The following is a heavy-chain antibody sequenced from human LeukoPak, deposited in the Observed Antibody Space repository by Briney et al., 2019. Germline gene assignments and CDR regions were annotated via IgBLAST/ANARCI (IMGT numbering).Heavy chain of an antibody. CDR2: ISGSGSST. D-gene: IGHD6-13*01. V-gene: IGHV3-23*01. CDR3: AKLDGIAAAGIFDY. J-gene: IGHJ4*02. CDR1: GFTFITYA. Sequence: PGGSLRLSCAASGFTFITYAMSWVRQAPGKGLEWVSAISGSGSSTYYADSVRGRFTISRDNSKNTLYLQMNSLRAEDTAVYYCAKLDGIAAAGIFDYWGQGTLVTVSS.